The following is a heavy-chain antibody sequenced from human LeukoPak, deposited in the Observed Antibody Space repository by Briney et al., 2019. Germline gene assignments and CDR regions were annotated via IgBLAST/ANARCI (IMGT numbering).Heavy chain of an antibody. Sequence: SETLSLTCSVSGGSIRSSDDYWGFVRQTPGKGLEWMGSIYYTGSSHYNPSLKSRATISVDTSKNQFSLKLSSVTAADTAVYYCARGHVLRYFDWLPGRPDYTGFDYWGQGTLVTVSS. J-gene: IGHJ4*02. CDR2: IYYTGSS. V-gene: IGHV4-39*07. D-gene: IGHD3-9*01. CDR3: ARGHVLRYFDWLPGRPDYTGFDY. CDR1: GGSIRSSDDY.